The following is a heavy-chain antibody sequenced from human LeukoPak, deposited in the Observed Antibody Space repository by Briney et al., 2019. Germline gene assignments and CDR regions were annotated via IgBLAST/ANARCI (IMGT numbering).Heavy chain of an antibody. V-gene: IGHV3-53*04. Sequence: GGSLRLSCAASGFTVSSNYMSWVHQAPGKGLEWVSVIYSGGSTYYADSVKGRFTISRHNSKNTLYLQMNSLRAEDTAVYYCARELIYGYSSGWTDYWGQGTLVTVSS. CDR3: ARELIYGYSSGWTDY. CDR2: IYSGGST. D-gene: IGHD6-19*01. J-gene: IGHJ4*02. CDR1: GFTVSSNY.